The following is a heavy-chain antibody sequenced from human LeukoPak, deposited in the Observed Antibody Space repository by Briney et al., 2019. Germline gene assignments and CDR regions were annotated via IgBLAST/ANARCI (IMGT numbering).Heavy chain of an antibody. D-gene: IGHD3-22*01. Sequence: PGGSLRLSCAASGFTVSSNYMSWVRQAPGKGLEWVSVIYSGGSTYYADSVKGRFTISRDNSKNTLYLQMNSLRAEDTAVYYCARVIDLGAFDIWGQGTMVTVSS. J-gene: IGHJ3*02. V-gene: IGHV3-66*01. CDR2: IYSGGST. CDR1: GFTVSSNY. CDR3: ARVIDLGAFDI.